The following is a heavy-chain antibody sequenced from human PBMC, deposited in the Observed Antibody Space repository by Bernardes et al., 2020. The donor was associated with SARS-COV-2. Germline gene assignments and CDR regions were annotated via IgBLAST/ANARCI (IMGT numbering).Heavy chain of an antibody. CDR1: GYTFSTFW. D-gene: IGHD6-13*01. V-gene: IGHV5-51*01. Sequence: SLKISCETSGYTFSTFWIGWVRQMPGRGLEWMGIIYPGDSDIKYNPSFRGRVTVSVDKSSSIAFLEWSSLRASDSATYYCARRQKGTSWYLDYWGQGTLVTVSS. J-gene: IGHJ4*02. CDR2: IYPGDSDI. CDR3: ARRQKGTSWYLDY.